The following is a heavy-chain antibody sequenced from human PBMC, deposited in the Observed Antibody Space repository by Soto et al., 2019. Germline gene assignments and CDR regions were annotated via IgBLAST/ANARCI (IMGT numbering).Heavy chain of an antibody. CDR1: VYTFTSYG. Sequence: GASVKVSCKASVYTFTSYGISWVRQAPGQGLEWMGWISAYNGNTNYAQKLQGRVTMTTDTSTSTAYMELRSLRSDDTAVYYCARLRHYDFWSGYYRGAFDIWGQGTMVTVSS. CDR3: ARLRHYDFWSGYYRGAFDI. J-gene: IGHJ3*02. V-gene: IGHV1-18*01. CDR2: ISAYNGNT. D-gene: IGHD3-3*01.